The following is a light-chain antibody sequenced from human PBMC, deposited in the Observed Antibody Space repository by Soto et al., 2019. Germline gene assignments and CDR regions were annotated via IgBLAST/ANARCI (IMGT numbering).Light chain of an antibody. J-gene: IGLJ7*01. CDR1: SSNIGAGYD. V-gene: IGLV1-40*01. CDR3: QSYDSSLSGSV. Sequence: QSVLTQPPSVSGAPGQRVTISCTGTSSNIGAGYDVHWYQQLPGTAPKLLIYGNSNRPSGVPDRFSGSKSGTSASLAITGVQAEDEADYYCQSYDSSLSGSVFGGGTQLTVL. CDR2: GNS.